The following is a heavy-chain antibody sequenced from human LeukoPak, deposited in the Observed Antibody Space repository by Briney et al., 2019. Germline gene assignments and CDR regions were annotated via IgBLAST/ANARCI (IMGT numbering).Heavy chain of an antibody. J-gene: IGHJ4*02. V-gene: IGHV1-2*02. CDR2: TNCNSGAT. CDR3: ATSPYYDNGDNLLDY. Sequence: ASVKVSCKASGYTFASSFMHWVRQAPGQGLEWMGWTNCNSGATKYAQKFQGRVTMTRDTSISTAYMELSRLRSDDTAVYFCATSPYYDNGDNLLDYWGQGALVTVSS. CDR1: GYTFASSF. D-gene: IGHD3-22*01.